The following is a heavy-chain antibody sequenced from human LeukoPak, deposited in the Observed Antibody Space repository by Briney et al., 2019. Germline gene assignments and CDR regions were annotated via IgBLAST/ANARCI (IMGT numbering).Heavy chain of an antibody. J-gene: IGHJ4*02. Sequence: GGSLRLSCAASGFTFSNHAMSWVRQAPGKGLEWVSAISGSGRSTYYADSVKGRFTISRDISKNTLYLQMNSLRAEDTAVYYCAKVDHTSWSSIDYWGQGTLVTVSS. CDR1: GFTFSNHA. CDR2: ISGSGRST. D-gene: IGHD2-2*01. CDR3: AKVDHTSWSSIDY. V-gene: IGHV3-23*01.